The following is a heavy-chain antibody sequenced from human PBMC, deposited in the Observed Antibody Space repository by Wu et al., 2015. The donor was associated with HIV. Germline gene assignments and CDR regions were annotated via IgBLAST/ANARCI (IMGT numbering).Heavy chain of an antibody. D-gene: IGHD4-23*01. J-gene: IGHJ4*02. V-gene: IGHV1-8*01. CDR1: GYTFTSYD. CDR2: MNPRSGNT. CDR3: ARTDGLVDGGNSGYDY. Sequence: QVQLVQSGTEVKKPGASVKVSCKASGYTFTSYDINWVRQATGQGLEWMGWMNPRSGNTGYAQKFQGRVTMTRDTSIYTANMELSSLRSEDTAVYYCARTDGLVDGGNSGYDYWGQGTLVTVSS.